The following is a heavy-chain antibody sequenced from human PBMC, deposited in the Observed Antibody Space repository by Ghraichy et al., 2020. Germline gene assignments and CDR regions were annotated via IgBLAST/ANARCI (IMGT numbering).Heavy chain of an antibody. J-gene: IGHJ2*01. V-gene: IGHV3-7*04. CDR2: INQDGSEK. Sequence: GGSLRLSCAASGFTFSSYWMSWVRQAPGQGLEWVANINQDGSEKYYVDSVKGRFTISRDNAKNSLSLQMNSLRAEDTAVYYCARGGRWLQKYWFFDLWGRGTLVTVSS. CDR3: ARGGRWLQKYWFFDL. CDR1: GFTFSSYW. D-gene: IGHD5-24*01.